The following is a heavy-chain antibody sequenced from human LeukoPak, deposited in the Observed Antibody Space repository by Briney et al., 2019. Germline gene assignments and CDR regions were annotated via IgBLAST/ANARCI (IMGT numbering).Heavy chain of an antibody. CDR1: GFTFSSFA. J-gene: IGHJ5*02. Sequence: GGSLRLSCAASGFTFSSFAMSWVRPAPGKGLEWVSAISGSGGRPYYADTVKGRFTISRDNSKNTLYLQMNSLRAEDTAVYYCAKDRDYDFWSGYPSSNWFDPWGQGTLVTVSS. V-gene: IGHV3-23*01. CDR3: AKDRDYDFWSGYPSSNWFDP. D-gene: IGHD3-3*01. CDR2: ISGSGGRP.